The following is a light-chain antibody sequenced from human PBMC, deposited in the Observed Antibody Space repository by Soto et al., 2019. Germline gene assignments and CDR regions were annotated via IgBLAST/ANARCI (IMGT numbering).Light chain of an antibody. V-gene: IGLV1-51*01. J-gene: IGLJ2*01. CDR1: SSNIGNNY. CDR2: DNN. CDR3: GTWDSSLSAGI. Sequence: QSVLTQPPSVSAAPGQKVTISCSGSSSNIGNNYVSWYRHLPGTAPKLLIYDNNKRPSGIPDRFSASKSGTSATLGITGLQTGDEADYYCGTWDSSLSAGIFGGGTKLTVL.